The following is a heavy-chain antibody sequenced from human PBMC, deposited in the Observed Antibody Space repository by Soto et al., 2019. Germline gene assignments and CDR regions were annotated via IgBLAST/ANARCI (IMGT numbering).Heavy chain of an antibody. D-gene: IGHD6-19*01. CDR1: GFTFDDYA. CDR3: AKADSSGWSNDAFDI. J-gene: IGHJ3*02. CDR2: ISWNSGSI. Sequence: EVPLVESGGGLVQPGRSLRLSCAASGFTFDDYAMHWVRQAPGKGLEWVSGISWNSGSIGYADSVKGRFTISRDNAKNSLYLQMNSLRAEDTALYYCAKADSSGWSNDAFDIWGQGTMVTVSS. V-gene: IGHV3-9*01.